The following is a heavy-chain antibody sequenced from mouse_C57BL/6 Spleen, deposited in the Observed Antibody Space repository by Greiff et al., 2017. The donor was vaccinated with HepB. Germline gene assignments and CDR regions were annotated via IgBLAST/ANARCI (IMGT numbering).Heavy chain of an antibody. V-gene: IGHV1-26*01. D-gene: IGHD1-1*01. CDR2: INPNNGGT. J-gene: IGHJ2*01. CDR1: GYTFTDYY. CDR3: ARSLYYYGSSYSY. Sequence: EVKLQQSGPELVKPGASVKISCKASGYTFTDYYMNWVKQSHGKSLEWIGDINPNNGGTSYNQKFKGKATLTVDKSSSTAYMELRSLTSEDSAVYYCARSLYYYGSSYSYWGQGTTLTVSS.